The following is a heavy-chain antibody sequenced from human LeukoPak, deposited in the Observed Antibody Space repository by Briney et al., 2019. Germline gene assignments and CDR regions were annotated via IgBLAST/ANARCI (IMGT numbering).Heavy chain of an antibody. J-gene: IGHJ4*02. CDR3: ARGGWSKDY. D-gene: IGHD6-19*01. CDR2: IYYSGST. V-gene: IGHV4-59*01. Sequence: PSETLSLTCTVSGGSISNYYWSWVRQPPGKGLEWIGYIYYSGSTNYNPSLKSRVTISVDASKNQFSLKLSSVTAADTAVYYCARGGWSKDYWGQGTLVTASS. CDR1: GGSISNYY.